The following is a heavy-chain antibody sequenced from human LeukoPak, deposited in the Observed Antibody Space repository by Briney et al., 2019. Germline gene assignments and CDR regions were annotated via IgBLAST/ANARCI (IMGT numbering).Heavy chain of an antibody. CDR1: GGSFSGYY. V-gene: IGHV4-34*01. J-gene: IGHJ4*02. CDR2: INHSGST. CDR3: ARIGYYGSGSPSDY. D-gene: IGHD3-10*01. Sequence: SETLSLTRAVYGGSFSGYYWSWIRQPPGKGLEWIGEINHSGSTNYNPSLKSRVTISVDTSKNQFSLKLSSVTAADTAVYYCARIGYYGSGSPSDYWGQGTLVTVSS.